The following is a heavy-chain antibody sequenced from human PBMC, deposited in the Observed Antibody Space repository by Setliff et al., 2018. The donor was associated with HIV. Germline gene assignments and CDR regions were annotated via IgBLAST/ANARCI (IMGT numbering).Heavy chain of an antibody. CDR2: IYHSGIT. D-gene: IGHD3-10*01. V-gene: IGHV4-39*01. CDR1: GGSISISSHY. CDR3: ARSISLLRGPLGDVFDI. J-gene: IGHJ3*02. Sequence: KTSETLSLTCTVSGGSISISSHYWGWIRQPPGKGLEWIGRIYHSGITYYNASLKSRVSISVDTSKNQFSVKLSSVTAADTAVYYCARSISLLRGPLGDVFDIWGQGTMVTVSS.